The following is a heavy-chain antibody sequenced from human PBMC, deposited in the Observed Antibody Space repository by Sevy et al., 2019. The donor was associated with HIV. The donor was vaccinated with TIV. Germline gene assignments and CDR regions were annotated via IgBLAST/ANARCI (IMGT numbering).Heavy chain of an antibody. V-gene: IGHV1-2*06. CDR3: ARDPVAPNPAGMDV. CDR2: INPNSGDT. D-gene: IGHD5-12*01. CDR1: GYTFTDYY. J-gene: IGHJ6*02. Sequence: ASVKVSCKASGYTFTDYYMHWVRQAPGQGLEWMGRINPNSGDTNFVQKFQGRVTMTSDTSIRTAYMELSRLKSDDTAVYYCARDPVAPNPAGMDVWGQGTTVTVSS.